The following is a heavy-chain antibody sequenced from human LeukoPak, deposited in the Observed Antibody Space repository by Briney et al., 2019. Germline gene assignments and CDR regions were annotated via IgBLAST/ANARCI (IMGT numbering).Heavy chain of an antibody. Sequence: ASVKVSCKASGYTFTTYAISWVRQAPGQGLEWMGWISAYNGNTNYAQRLQGRVTMTTDTFTSTAYLELRSLRSDDTAVYYCARWEYCSSTSCYDESETFDYCGQGTLVTVSS. CDR1: GYTFTTYA. CDR2: ISAYNGNT. V-gene: IGHV1-18*01. D-gene: IGHD2-2*01. CDR3: ARWEYCSSTSCYDESETFDY. J-gene: IGHJ4*02.